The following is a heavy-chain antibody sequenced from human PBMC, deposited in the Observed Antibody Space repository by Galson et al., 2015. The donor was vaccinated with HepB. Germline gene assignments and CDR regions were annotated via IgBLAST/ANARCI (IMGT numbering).Heavy chain of an antibody. CDR1: GFTFSSYS. CDR3: ARDQGWEGLWYNWNDGGYFDY. Sequence: SLRLSCAASGFTFSSYSMNWVRQAPGKGLEWVSSISSSSSYIYYADSVKGRFTISRDNAKNSLYLQMNSLRAEDTAVYYCARDQGWEGLWYNWNDGGYFDYWGQGTLVTVSS. CDR2: ISSSSSYI. D-gene: IGHD1-1*01. V-gene: IGHV3-21*01. J-gene: IGHJ4*02.